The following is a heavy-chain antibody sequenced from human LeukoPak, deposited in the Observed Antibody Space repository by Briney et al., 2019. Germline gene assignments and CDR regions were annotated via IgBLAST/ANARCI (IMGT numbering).Heavy chain of an antibody. Sequence: ASVKVSCKASGGTFSSYAISWVRQAPGQGLEWMGRIIPIPGIANYAQKFQGRVTITADKSTSTAYMELSSLRSEDTAVYYCSRRGYSYGLGYWGQGTLVTVSS. CDR1: GGTFSSYA. D-gene: IGHD5-18*01. CDR3: SRRGYSYGLGY. V-gene: IGHV1-69*04. J-gene: IGHJ4*02. CDR2: IIPIPGIA.